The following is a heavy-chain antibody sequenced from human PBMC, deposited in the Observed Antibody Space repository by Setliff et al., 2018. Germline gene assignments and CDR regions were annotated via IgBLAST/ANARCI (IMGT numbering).Heavy chain of an antibody. Sequence: SETLSLTCTVYGGSFSNYYWGWIRQPPGKGLEWIGEINHSGSTNYNPSLKSRVNMSVDTSKNQFVLNLKAVTAADTAVYYCARDRTAYSYGLDVWGQGATVTVSS. CDR1: GGSFSNYY. J-gene: IGHJ6*02. D-gene: IGHD5-18*01. CDR2: INHSGST. CDR3: ARDRTAYSYGLDV. V-gene: IGHV4-34*01.